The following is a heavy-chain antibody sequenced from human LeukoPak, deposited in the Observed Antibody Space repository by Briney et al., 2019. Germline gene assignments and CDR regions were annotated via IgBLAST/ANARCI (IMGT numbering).Heavy chain of an antibody. CDR1: GFTFSSYA. D-gene: IGHD2-15*01. CDR2: ISGSGGST. J-gene: IGHJ4*02. CDR3: AKWTRYCSGGSCYGGTFDY. Sequence: GGSLRPSCAASGFTFSSYAMSWVRQAPGKGLEWVSAISGSGGSTYYADSVKGRFTISRDNSKNTVYLQMNSLRAEDTAVYYCAKWTRYCSGGSCYGGTFDYWGQGTLVTVSS. V-gene: IGHV3-23*01.